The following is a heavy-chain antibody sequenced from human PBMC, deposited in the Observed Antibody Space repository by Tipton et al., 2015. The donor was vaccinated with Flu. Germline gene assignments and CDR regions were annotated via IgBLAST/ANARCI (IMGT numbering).Heavy chain of an antibody. CDR1: GGSIGHYS. Sequence: TLSLTCTVSGGSIGHYSWSWIRQAPGKGLEWIGYTYYTGNTNYNPSLKSRLTISVDTSKNQFSLKLTSVTDADTAVYYCASHHCTSTSCDNWFDPWGQGTQVIVSS. V-gene: IGHV4-59*12. D-gene: IGHD2-2*01. CDR3: ASHHCTSTSCDNWFDP. J-gene: IGHJ5*02. CDR2: TYYTGNT.